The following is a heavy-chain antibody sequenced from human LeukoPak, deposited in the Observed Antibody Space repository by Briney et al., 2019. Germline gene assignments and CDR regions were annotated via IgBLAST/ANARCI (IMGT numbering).Heavy chain of an antibody. D-gene: IGHD1-1*01. CDR1: GFTFTSSA. V-gene: IGHV1-58*01. CDR2: IVVGSGNT. Sequence: SVKVSCKASGFTFTSSAVQWVQQARGQRLEWIGWIVVGSGNTNYAQKFQEGVTITRDMSTSTAYMELSSLRSEDTAVYYCAAGYNWNTPPFDPWGQGTLVTVSS. J-gene: IGHJ5*02. CDR3: AAGYNWNTPPFDP.